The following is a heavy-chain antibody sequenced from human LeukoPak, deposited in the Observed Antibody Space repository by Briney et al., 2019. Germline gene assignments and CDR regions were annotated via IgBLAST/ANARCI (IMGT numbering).Heavy chain of an antibody. V-gene: IGHV3-30*04. Sequence: QTGGSLRLSCAASGFTFSRHPMHWVRQAPGKGLEWVAVILYDGSEKYYTESVKGRFTISRDNSKNTMYLQMNSVRAEDTAVYYCAREGALTVTKDAFDIWGQGTMVTVSS. J-gene: IGHJ3*02. D-gene: IGHD4-17*01. CDR1: GFTFSRHP. CDR2: ILYDGSEK. CDR3: AREGALTVTKDAFDI.